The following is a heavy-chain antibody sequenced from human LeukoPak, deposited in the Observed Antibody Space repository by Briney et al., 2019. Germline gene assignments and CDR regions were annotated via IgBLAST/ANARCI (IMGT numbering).Heavy chain of an antibody. CDR3: ARAPPSIAAAGTGEYFDF. J-gene: IGHJ4*02. D-gene: IGHD6-13*01. CDR2: ISRSGSTI. Sequence: PGWAVRVSCAASRFTFSSYEMNWVRQAPGKGVEGVSYISRSGSTIYYADSVKGRFTLSRDKDKNSLYLQMNSLRAEDTAVYYCARAPPSIAAAGTGEYFDFWGQGTLVTVSS. CDR1: RFTFSSYE. V-gene: IGHV3-48*03.